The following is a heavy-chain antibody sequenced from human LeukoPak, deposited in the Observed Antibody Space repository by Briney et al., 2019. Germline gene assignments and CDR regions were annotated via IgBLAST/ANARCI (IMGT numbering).Heavy chain of an antibody. V-gene: IGHV4-61*05. CDR1: GGSIGTSGYY. CDR3: VRETHCGGDCYSPLYLRSRSWYFDL. J-gene: IGHJ2*01. D-gene: IGHD2-21*02. CDR2: IYYSGST. Sequence: SETLSLTCTVSGGSIGTSGYYWGWIRQPPGKGLEWIGYIYYSGSTNYNPSLKSRVTISVDTSKNQFSLKLSSVTAADTAVYYCVRETHCGGDCYSPLYLRSRSWYFDLWGRGTLVTVSS.